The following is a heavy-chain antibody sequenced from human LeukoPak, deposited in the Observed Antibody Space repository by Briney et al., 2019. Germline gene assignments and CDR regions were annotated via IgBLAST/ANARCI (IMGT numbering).Heavy chain of an antibody. V-gene: IGHV4-59*06. D-gene: IGHD6-13*01. J-gene: IGHJ4*02. CDR3: ARGAAQPPGGSWYQRYYFDY. CDR2: IYYSGST. CDR1: GGSISSYY. Sequence: PSETLSLTCTVAGGSISSYYWSWIRQPPGKGLEWIGYIYYSGSTYYNPSLKSRVSISVDTSKNQSSLKLSSVTAADTAVYYCARGAAQPPGGSWYQRYYFDYWGQGTLVTVSS.